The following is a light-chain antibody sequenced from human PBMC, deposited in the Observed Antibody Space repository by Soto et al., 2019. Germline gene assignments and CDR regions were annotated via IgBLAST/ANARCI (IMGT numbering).Light chain of an antibody. CDR3: QQYSIWRT. CDR1: QSVSSSY. V-gene: IGKV3-20*01. CDR2: GAS. Sequence: EIVLTQSPGTLSLSAGERATLSWRASQSVSSSYLAWYQQKPGQAPRLLIYGASSRATGIPDRFSGSGSGTEFTLTISSLKSEDFAVYYCQQYSIWRTFGQGTKVDIK. J-gene: IGKJ1*01.